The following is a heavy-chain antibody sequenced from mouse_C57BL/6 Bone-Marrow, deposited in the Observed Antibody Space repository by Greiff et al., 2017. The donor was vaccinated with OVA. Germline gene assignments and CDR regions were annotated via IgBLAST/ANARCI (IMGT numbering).Heavy chain of an antibody. CDR3: AATVVAPYWYFDV. J-gene: IGHJ1*03. CDR2: ILPGSGST. V-gene: IGHV1-9*01. CDR1: GYTFTGYW. Sequence: QVQLQQSGAELMKPGASVKLSCKATGYTFTGYWIEWVKQRPGHGLEWIGEILPGSGSTNYNEKFKGKATFTADTSSNTAYMQLSSLTTEASAIDYCAATVVAPYWYFDVWGTGTTVTVSS. D-gene: IGHD1-1*01.